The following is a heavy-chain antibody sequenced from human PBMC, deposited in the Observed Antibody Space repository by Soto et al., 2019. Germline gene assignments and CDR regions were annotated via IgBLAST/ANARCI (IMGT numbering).Heavy chain of an antibody. D-gene: IGHD6-13*01. Sequence: GESLKISCAASGFTFSRYSLNWVRQAPGKGLEWVSGISSDFTYTSYADSVKGRFTISRDNAKNSLFLQMNSLRVEDTAVYFCAREDFNSSSWPLDYWGQGTLVTVSS. CDR1: GFTFSRYS. V-gene: IGHV3-21*01. J-gene: IGHJ4*02. CDR2: ISSDFTYT. CDR3: AREDFNSSSWPLDY.